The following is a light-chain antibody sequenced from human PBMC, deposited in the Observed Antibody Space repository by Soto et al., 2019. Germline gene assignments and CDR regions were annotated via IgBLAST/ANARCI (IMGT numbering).Light chain of an antibody. Sequence: DLQMTQSPSSLSASVGDRVTITCRASQSISSSLNWYQQKPGKAPKLLIYAASSLQSGVPSRFSGSGSGTDFTLTISSLQPEDFATYYCQQSYTTPPTFGGGTEVEIK. CDR3: QQSYTTPPT. J-gene: IGKJ4*01. CDR2: AAS. CDR1: QSISSS. V-gene: IGKV1-39*01.